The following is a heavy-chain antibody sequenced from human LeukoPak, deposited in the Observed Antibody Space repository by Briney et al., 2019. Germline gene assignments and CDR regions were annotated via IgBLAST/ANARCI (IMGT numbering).Heavy chain of an antibody. Sequence: SETLSLTCVVYGESFSGYSWSWIRQPPGKGLEWIGEINHSGSTNYNPSLKSRVTISVDTSKNQFSLKLSSVTAADTAVYYCARGRYSSGWYLGWGQGTLVTVSS. J-gene: IGHJ4*02. CDR1: GESFSGYS. CDR3: ARGRYSSGWYLG. D-gene: IGHD6-19*01. V-gene: IGHV4-34*01. CDR2: INHSGST.